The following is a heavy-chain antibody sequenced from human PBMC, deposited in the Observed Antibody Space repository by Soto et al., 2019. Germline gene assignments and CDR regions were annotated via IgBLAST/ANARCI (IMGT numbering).Heavy chain of an antibody. V-gene: IGHV3-15*07. Sequence: GGSLRLSCAASGFTFSNAWMNWVRQAPGKGLEWVGRIKSKTDGGTTDYAAPVKGRFTISRDDSKNTLYLQMNSLKTEDTAVYYCTTDPGYCSGGSCYARWFDPWGQGTLVTVSS. CDR3: TTDPGYCSGGSCYARWFDP. J-gene: IGHJ5*02. D-gene: IGHD2-15*01. CDR1: GFTFSNAW. CDR2: IKSKTDGGTT.